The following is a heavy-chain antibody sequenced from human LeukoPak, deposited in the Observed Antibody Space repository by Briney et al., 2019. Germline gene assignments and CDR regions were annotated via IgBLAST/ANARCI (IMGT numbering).Heavy chain of an antibody. Sequence: PSETLSLTCAVYGGSFSGYYWSWIRQPPGKGLEWIGEINHSGSTNYNPSLKSRVTISVDTSKNQFSLKLSSVTAADTAVYYCARELLWFGETSNWFDPWGQGTLVTVSS. CDR3: ARELLWFGETSNWFDP. V-gene: IGHV4-34*01. CDR2: INHSGST. J-gene: IGHJ5*02. CDR1: GGSFSGYY. D-gene: IGHD3-10*01.